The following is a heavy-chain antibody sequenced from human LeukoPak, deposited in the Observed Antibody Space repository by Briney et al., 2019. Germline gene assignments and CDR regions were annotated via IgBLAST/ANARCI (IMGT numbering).Heavy chain of an antibody. CDR1: GYTFTGYY. V-gene: IGHV1-2*06. J-gene: IGHJ4*02. CDR2: SNPNSGGT. D-gene: IGHD4-17*01. CDR3: AREVGATVTTTAGY. Sequence: ASVKVSCKASGYTFTGYYMHWVRQAPGQGLEWMGRSNPNSGGTNYAQKFQGRVTMTRDTSISTAYMELSRLRSDDTAVYYCAREVGATVTTTAGYWGQGTPVTVSS.